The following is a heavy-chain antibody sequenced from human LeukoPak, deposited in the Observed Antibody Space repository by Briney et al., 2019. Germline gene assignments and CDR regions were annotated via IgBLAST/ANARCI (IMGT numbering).Heavy chain of an antibody. CDR2: IGGSGGNT. CDR1: GFTFSSYA. Sequence: GGSLRRSCAASGFTFSSYAVSWVRQAPGKGPEWVSSIGGSGGNTYYADSVKGRFTISRDNSKNTLYLQMNSLRAEDTAVYYCARVRGGNFDFWGQGTLVTVSS. D-gene: IGHD3-10*01. CDR3: ARVRGGNFDF. V-gene: IGHV3-23*01. J-gene: IGHJ4*02.